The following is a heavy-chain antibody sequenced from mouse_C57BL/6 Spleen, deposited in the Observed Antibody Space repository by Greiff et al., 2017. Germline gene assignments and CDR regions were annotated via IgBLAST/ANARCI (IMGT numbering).Heavy chain of an antibody. CDR1: GYSITSGYY. J-gene: IGHJ2*01. CDR2: ISYDGSN. CDR3: ARHYTTDFDY. V-gene: IGHV3-6*01. D-gene: IGHD1-1*01. Sequence: EVKLQESGPGLVKPSQSLSLTCSVTGYSITSGYYWNWIRQFPGNKLEWMGYISYDGSNNYNPSLKNRISITRDTSKNQFFLKLNSVTTEDTATYYCARHYTTDFDYWGQGTTLTVSS.